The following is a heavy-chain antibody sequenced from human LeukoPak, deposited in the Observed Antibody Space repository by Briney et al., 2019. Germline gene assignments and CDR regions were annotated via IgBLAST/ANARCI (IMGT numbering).Heavy chain of an antibody. CDR1: GDSLSSNSAT. Sequence: KPSQTLSLTCAISGDSLSSNSATWNWVRQYPSRGLEWLGRTYYRSKWYNDYAVSVKGRVTINPDASKKQFSLQLNSVTPEDTAMYYCARGNGYPFDYWGQGTLVTVSS. CDR3: ARGNGYPFDY. CDR2: TYYRSKWYN. V-gene: IGHV6-1*01. D-gene: IGHD3-16*01. J-gene: IGHJ4*02.